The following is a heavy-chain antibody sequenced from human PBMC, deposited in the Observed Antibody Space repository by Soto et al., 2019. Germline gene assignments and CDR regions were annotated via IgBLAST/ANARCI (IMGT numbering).Heavy chain of an antibody. V-gene: IGHV3-30*18. CDR1: GFTLTNNG. D-gene: IGHD1-26*01. J-gene: IGHJ6*02. Sequence: VGSLRLSCVASGFTLTNNGMHWVRQAPGQGLEWVAVISSDGSSHYYGDSVRGRFTISRDTSKNTLFLEMNSLATADTAVYYCAKDRGLAESGTWSHYYYGMDVWGQGTSVTVSS. CDR2: ISSDGSSH. CDR3: AKDRGLAESGTWSHYYYGMDV.